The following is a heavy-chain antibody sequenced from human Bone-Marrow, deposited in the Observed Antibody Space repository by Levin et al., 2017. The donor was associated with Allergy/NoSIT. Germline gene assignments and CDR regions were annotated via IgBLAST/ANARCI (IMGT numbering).Heavy chain of an antibody. CDR1: GFTFSSYG. CDR2: ISYDGSNK. D-gene: IGHD6-19*01. J-gene: IGHJ6*03. Sequence: PGGSLRLSCAASGFTFSSYGMDWVRQAPGKGLEWVALISYDGSNKYYADSVKGRFTISRDNSKNTLYLQMNSLRAEDTAVYYCAKAAVAGADWMGYYFYMDVWGKGTTVTVSS. V-gene: IGHV3-30*18. CDR3: AKAAVAGADWMGYYFYMDV.